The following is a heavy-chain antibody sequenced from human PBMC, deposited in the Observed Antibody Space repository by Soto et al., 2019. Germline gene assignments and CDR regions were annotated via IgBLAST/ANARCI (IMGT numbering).Heavy chain of an antibody. CDR2: ISSGSNT. J-gene: IGHJ6*02. V-gene: IGHV3-23*01. CDR1: GFPFSSYA. CDR3: AKASATGKSDGMDV. Sequence: EVQLLESGGGLVQPGGSLRLSCVASGFPFSSYAMSSVRQTPGRGLECVSSISSGSNTYYTDSVRGRFTISRDNSKNSLYLQMSSLRADDTALYYCAKASATGKSDGMDVWGQGTTVSVSS. D-gene: IGHD7-27*01.